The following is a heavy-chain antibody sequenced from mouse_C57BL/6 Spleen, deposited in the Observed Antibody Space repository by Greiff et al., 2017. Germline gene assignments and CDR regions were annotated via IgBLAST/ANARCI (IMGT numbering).Heavy chain of an antibody. CDR3: ARGDYGHWYFDV. V-gene: IGHV1-52*01. Sequence: VQLQQPGAELVRPGSSVKLSCKASGYTFTSYWMHWVKQRPIQGLEWIGNIDPSDSETPYNQKFKDKATLTVDKSSSTAYMQLSSLTSEDSAVYYCARGDYGHWYFDVWGTGTTVTVSS. D-gene: IGHD1-2*01. CDR2: IDPSDSET. CDR1: GYTFTSYW. J-gene: IGHJ1*03.